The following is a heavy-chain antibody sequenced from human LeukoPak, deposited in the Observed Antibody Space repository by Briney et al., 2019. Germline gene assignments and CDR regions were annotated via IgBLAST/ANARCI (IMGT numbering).Heavy chain of an antibody. CDR3: ARESGSYEAHFDY. J-gene: IGHJ4*02. CDR1: GGTFSSYA. CDR2: IFPIFATA. Sequence: SSVKVSCKASGGTFSSYAISWVRQAPGQGLEWMGRIFPIFATANYAQKFQGRVTITADESTSTAYMELSSLRSEDTAVYYCARESGSYEAHFDYWGQGTLVTVSS. V-gene: IGHV1-69*15. D-gene: IGHD1-26*01.